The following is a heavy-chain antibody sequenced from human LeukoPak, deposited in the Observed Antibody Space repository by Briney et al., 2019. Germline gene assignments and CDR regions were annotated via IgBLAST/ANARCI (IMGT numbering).Heavy chain of an antibody. V-gene: IGHV4-59*01. CDR3: ARAPYSGSYSRYYYYGMDV. Sequence: SETLSLTCTVSGGSISSYYWSWIRQPPGKGLEWIGSIYYSGSTNYNPSLKSRVTISVDTSKNQFSLKLSSVTAADTAVYYCARAPYSGSYSRYYYYGMDVWGQGTTVTVSS. D-gene: IGHD1-26*01. J-gene: IGHJ6*02. CDR2: IYYSGST. CDR1: GGSISSYY.